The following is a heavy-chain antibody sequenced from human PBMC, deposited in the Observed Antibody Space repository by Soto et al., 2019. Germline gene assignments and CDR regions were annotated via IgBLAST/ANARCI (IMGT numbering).Heavy chain of an antibody. CDR2: IYHGGTT. CDR1: GGSISSGGYS. CDR3: ATQAISYTWDV. D-gene: IGHD4-4*01. J-gene: IGHJ6*02. Sequence: SETLSLTCAVSGGSISSGGYSWSWIRQPPGKGLEWIGYIYHGGTTYYNPSLKNRIFTSFDKSKNHFSLELTSVTAADTAIYYCATQAISYTWDVWGQGTSVTVSS. V-gene: IGHV4-30-2*01.